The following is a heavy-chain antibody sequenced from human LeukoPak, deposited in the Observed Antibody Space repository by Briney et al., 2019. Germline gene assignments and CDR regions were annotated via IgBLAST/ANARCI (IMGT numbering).Heavy chain of an antibody. CDR2: MNPNSGNT. V-gene: IGHV1-8*01. CDR3: ARVHYGYSGYDNFDY. D-gene: IGHD5-12*01. CDR1: GYTFTSYD. J-gene: IGHJ4*02. Sequence: VASVKVSCRASGYTFTSYDINWVRQATGQGLEWMGWMNPNSGNTGYAQKFQGRVTMTRNTSISTAYMELSSLRSEDTAVYYCARVHYGYSGYDNFDYWGQGTLVTVSS.